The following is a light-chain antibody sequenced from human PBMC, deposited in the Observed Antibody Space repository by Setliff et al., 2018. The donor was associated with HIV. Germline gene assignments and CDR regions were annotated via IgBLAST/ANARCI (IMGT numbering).Light chain of an antibody. V-gene: IGLV2-11*01. J-gene: IGLJ1*01. CDR3: CSYAGTYTYI. Sequence: QSALAQPASVSGSPGQPITTAWEWTWYQQHPDEAPRLIIYDVSKRPSGVPDRFSGSKSGDTASLTISGLQSEDEADYYCCSYAGTYTYIFGTGTRSPS. CDR1: T. CDR2: DVS.